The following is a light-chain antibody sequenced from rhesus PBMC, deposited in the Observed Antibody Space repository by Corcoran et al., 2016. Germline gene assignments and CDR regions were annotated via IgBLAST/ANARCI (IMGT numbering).Light chain of an antibody. V-gene: IGKV1-28*01. CDR1: QAISTY. Sequence: DIQMTQSPSSLSASVGDTVTITCRASQAISTYLNLFQQKPGKDPKLLIYAASTLESGVPSRFSGSGSVTEFTLTSSSLQPEEFVAYYCLQHYSYPFTFGPGTKLDIE. CDR3: LQHYSYPFT. J-gene: IGKJ3*01. CDR2: AAS.